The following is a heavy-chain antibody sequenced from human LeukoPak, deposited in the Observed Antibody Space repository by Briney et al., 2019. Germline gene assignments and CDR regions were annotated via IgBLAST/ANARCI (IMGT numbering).Heavy chain of an antibody. D-gene: IGHD3-22*01. CDR2: IYYSGST. Sequence: PSETLSLTCTVSGGSISSYYLIWIRQPPGKGLEWIGYIYYSGSTNYNPSLKRRVTTSVDTSKKKFPLKLSSVTAADTAVYYGSGEDSTGYYWFDYWGQGTLVTVSS. CDR1: GGSISSYY. V-gene: IGHV4-59*01. CDR3: SGEDSTGYYWFDY. J-gene: IGHJ4*02.